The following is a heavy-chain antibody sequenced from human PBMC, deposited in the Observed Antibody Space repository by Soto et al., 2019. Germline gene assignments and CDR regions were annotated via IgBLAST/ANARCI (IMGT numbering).Heavy chain of an antibody. CDR1: GGSISSGDYS. D-gene: IGHD2-21*02. Sequence: QVQLQESGPGLVKPSPTLSLTCTVAGGSISSGDYSWSWIPQPPVKGLEGIGYIYYSGSTYYHPCRKRGVTISVDTSKTQFSLKLSSVTAADTAGDYGAIYCGNSVDFAHWGQGTLFTVAS. CDR2: IYYSGST. J-gene: IGHJ4*02. V-gene: IGHV4-30-4*01. CDR3: AIYCGNSVDFAH.